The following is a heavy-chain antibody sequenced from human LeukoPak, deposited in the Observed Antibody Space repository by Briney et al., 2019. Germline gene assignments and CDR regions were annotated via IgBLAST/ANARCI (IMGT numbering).Heavy chain of an antibody. CDR2: MYHTGSI. CDR1: GGSISSDGYS. V-gene: IGHV4-30-2*01. J-gene: IGHJ4*02. CDR3: ARGLYDISGYYLDY. Sequence: SETLSLTCAVSGGSISSDGYSWSWIRQPPGKGLEWIGFMYHTGSIYYSPSLKSRVTTSGDRSKNQFSLKLSSVTAADTAVYYCARGLYDISGYYLDYWGQGTLVTVSS. D-gene: IGHD3-22*01.